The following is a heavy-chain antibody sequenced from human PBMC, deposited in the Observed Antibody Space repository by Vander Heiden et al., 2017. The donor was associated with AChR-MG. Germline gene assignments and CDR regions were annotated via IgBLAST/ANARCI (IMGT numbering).Heavy chain of an antibody. CDR2: INPNSGGT. V-gene: IGHV1-2*02. J-gene: IGHJ6*02. CDR1: GYTFTGYY. CDR3: ARDHKIAAAGDNYYYYYGMDV. D-gene: IGHD6-13*01. Sequence: QVQLVQSGAEVKKPGASVKVSCKASGYTFTGYYMHWVRQAPGQGLEWMGWINPNSGGTNYAQKFQGRVTMTRDTSISTAYMELSRLRSDDTAVYYCARDHKIAAAGDNYYYYYGMDVWGQGTTVTVSS.